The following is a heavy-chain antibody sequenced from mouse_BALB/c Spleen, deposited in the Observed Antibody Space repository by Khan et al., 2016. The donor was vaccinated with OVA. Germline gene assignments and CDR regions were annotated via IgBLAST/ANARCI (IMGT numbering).Heavy chain of an antibody. CDR2: IWAGGST. J-gene: IGHJ4*01. Sequence: VKLQESGPGLVAPSQSLSITCTVSGFSLTSYGVHWVHQPPGKGLEWLGVIWAGGSTNYNSALMSRLSISKDNPKSQVFLKMNSLQTDDTAMYYCARGDGYYEDAMDYWGQGTSVTVSS. D-gene: IGHD2-3*01. CDR1: GFSLTSYG. CDR3: ARGDGYYEDAMDY. V-gene: IGHV2-9*02.